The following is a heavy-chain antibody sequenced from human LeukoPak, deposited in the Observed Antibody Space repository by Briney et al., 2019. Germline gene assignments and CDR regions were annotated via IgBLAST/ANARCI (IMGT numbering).Heavy chain of an antibody. D-gene: IGHD3-22*01. CDR3: ARDLPYYYDSSGYSSPQAFDI. Sequence: SETLSLTCTVSGGSISSGDYYWSWIRQPPGRGLEWIGYIYYSGSTYYNPSLKSRVTISVDTSKNQFSLKLSSVTAADTAVYFCARDLPYYYDSSGYSSPQAFDIWGQGTMVNGSS. CDR1: GGSISSGDYY. CDR2: IYYSGST. J-gene: IGHJ3*02. V-gene: IGHV4-30-4*01.